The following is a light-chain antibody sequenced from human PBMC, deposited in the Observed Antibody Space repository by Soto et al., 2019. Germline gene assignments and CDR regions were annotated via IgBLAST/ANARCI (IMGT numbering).Light chain of an antibody. CDR1: QSISNW. J-gene: IGKJ4*01. CDR2: KAS. CDR3: HHYNNYSPT. Sequence: DIQMTQSPSALSASVGDRVTITCRASQSISNWLAWYQQKSGKAPNLLIYKASVLESGVPPSFIGSGSGAEFSLTISSLQPDDSATDDCHHYNNYSPTFGGGTKVEIK. V-gene: IGKV1-5*03.